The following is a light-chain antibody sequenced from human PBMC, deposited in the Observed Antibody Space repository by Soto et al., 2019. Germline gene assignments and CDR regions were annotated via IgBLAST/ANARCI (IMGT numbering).Light chain of an antibody. J-gene: IGKJ1*01. CDR1: QSVSSK. V-gene: IGKV3-15*01. CDR3: QQYNNWPGT. Sequence: EIVLTQYPGTLSVSPGERATLSCRASQSVSSKLAWYQQTPGQAPRLLFYGASTGATGIPARFSGSGSETEFTLSISSLQSEDFAVYYCQQYNNWPGTFGQGTKVEIK. CDR2: GAS.